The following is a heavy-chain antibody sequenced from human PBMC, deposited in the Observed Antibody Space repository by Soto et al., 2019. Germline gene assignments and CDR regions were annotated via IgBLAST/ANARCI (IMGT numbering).Heavy chain of an antibody. CDR2: IRGRAGST. CDR1: GFTFSSYA. D-gene: IGHD3-3*01. CDR3: ANIEPAYYDFWGGYHPHGLPAAFEI. J-gene: IGHJ3*02. V-gene: IGHV3-23*01. Sequence: EVQLLESGGGLVQPGGSLRLSSAASGFTFSSYAMSWVRQAPGKGLEWVSAIRGRAGSTYYADSVKGRFTISRDNSKNTLYLQMNSLRAEDTAVYYCANIEPAYYDFWGGYHPHGLPAAFEIWGQGTMVTVSS.